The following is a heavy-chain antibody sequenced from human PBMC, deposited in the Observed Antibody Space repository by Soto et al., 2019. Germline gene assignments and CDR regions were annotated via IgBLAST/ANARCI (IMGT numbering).Heavy chain of an antibody. Sequence: LSLTCAASGFTFSSYAMSWVRQAPGKGLEWVSAISGSGGSTYYADSVKGRFTISRDNSKNTLYLQMNSLRAEDTAVYYCAKGLGRDSGWYPGGFDYWGQGTLVTVSS. V-gene: IGHV3-23*01. CDR1: GFTFSSYA. D-gene: IGHD6-19*01. J-gene: IGHJ4*02. CDR2: ISGSGGST. CDR3: AKGLGRDSGWYPGGFDY.